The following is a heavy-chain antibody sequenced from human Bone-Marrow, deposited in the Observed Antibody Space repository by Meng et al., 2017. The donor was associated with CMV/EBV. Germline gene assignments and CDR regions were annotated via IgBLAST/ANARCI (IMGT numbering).Heavy chain of an antibody. CDR1: GFTFSSYA. CDR2: ISYDGSNK. J-gene: IGHJ6*02. D-gene: IGHD5-18*01. CDR3: ARDNRARVYSYGVLGYYGMDV. Sequence: GESLKISCAASGFTFSSYAMHWVRQAPGKGLEWVAVISYDGSNKYYADSVKGRFTISRDNSKNTLYLQMNSLRSDDTAVYYCARDNRARVYSYGVLGYYGMDVWGQGTTVTVSS. V-gene: IGHV3-30-3*01.